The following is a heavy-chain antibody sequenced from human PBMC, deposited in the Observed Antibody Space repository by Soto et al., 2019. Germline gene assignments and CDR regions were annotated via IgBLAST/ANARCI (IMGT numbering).Heavy chain of an antibody. J-gene: IGHJ4*02. D-gene: IGHD3-3*01. CDR3: ATTKDILGVVAATVDW. V-gene: IGHV3-11*01. CDR2: ITSSGRTM. Sequence: QVQLVESGGGLVKPGGSLRLSCTAAAGFTVSDSYMSWIRQAPGRGLEWISYITSSGRTMFHADSVRGRFTVSRDNAKNSLYLQMNSLRAEDTAVYYCATTKDILGVVAATVDWWGQGTLVTVSS. CDR1: GFTVSDSY.